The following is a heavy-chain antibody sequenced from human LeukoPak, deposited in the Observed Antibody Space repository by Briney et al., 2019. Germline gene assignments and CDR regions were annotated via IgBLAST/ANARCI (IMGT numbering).Heavy chain of an antibody. J-gene: IGHJ4*02. CDR1: GFTFNNYA. CDR2: VSVDGQRS. D-gene: IGHD1-14*01. CDR3: AKEQDNLLLLSHFDS. Sequence: GGSLRLSCAASGFTFNNYAMNWGRQTPGEGLQWVSAVSVDGQRSFYAESVKGRFTIFRDNSMNTLSLQMNSLRVEDTAVYYCAKEQDNLLLLSHFDSWGQGILVTVSA. V-gene: IGHV3-23*01.